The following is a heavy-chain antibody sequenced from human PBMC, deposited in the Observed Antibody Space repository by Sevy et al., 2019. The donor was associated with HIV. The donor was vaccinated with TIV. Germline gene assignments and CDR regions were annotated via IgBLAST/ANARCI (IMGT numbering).Heavy chain of an antibody. J-gene: IGHJ4*02. D-gene: IGHD3-16*02. CDR3: AKWREGGGGLSV. V-gene: IGHV1-2*02. Sequence: ASVKVSCKVSEDTFNDYYIHWVRQAPGQGLEWMGWINPNIGGTNYAQIFQGRVTMTRDTSISTDYMELSRLRSDDRAVYYCAKWREGGGGLSVWGQGTLITVSS. CDR1: EDTFNDYY. CDR2: INPNIGGT.